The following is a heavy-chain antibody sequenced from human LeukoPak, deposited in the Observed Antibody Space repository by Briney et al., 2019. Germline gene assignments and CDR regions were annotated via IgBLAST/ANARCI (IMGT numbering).Heavy chain of an antibody. J-gene: IGHJ4*02. CDR3: ARVHTMGRYYFDY. CDR1: GYTFTGYY. V-gene: IGHV1-2*02. D-gene: IGHD1-14*01. Sequence: ASVKVSCKTSGYTFTGYYMHWVRQAPGQGLEWLGWITPSSGDTKFAQKFQGRLTMTRDTSTSTAYMELRRLTSDDTALYYCARVHTMGRYYFDYWGQGTLVTVSS. CDR2: ITPSSGDT.